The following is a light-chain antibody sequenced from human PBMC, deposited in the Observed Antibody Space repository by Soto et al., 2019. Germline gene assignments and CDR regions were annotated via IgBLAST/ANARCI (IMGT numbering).Light chain of an antibody. CDR1: QSISDW. CDR3: QQYNNYST. Sequence: DIQMTQSPSTLSASVGDRVTITCRASQSISDWLAWFQLKPGKAPKLLIYDASSLERGVPSRFSGSGSGTEFTLTISSLQPDDFATYYCQQYNNYSTFGQGTKVDI. CDR2: DAS. J-gene: IGKJ1*01. V-gene: IGKV1-5*01.